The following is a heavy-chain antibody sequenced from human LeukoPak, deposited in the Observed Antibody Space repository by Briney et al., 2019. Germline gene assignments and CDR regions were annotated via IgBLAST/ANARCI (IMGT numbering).Heavy chain of an antibody. V-gene: IGHV3-66*01. Sequence: GGSLRLSCAASGFTFSSYAMSWVRQAPGKGLEWVSVIYSGGSTFYADSVKGRFTISRDNSKNTLYLQMNSLRAEDTAVYYCASDSYSPEYFQHWGQGTLVTASS. CDR2: IYSGGST. D-gene: IGHD2-15*01. CDR1: GFTFSSYA. CDR3: ASDSYSPEYFQH. J-gene: IGHJ1*01.